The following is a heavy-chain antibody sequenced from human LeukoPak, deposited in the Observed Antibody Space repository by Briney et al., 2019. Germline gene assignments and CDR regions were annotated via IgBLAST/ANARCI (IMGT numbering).Heavy chain of an antibody. D-gene: IGHD3-22*01. CDR2: ISWNSGSI. CDR1: GFTFDDYA. V-gene: IGHV3-9*01. CDR3: ARRAGDYSHPYDY. Sequence: GGSLRLSCAASGFTFDDYAMHWVRQAPGKGLEWVSGISWNSGSIGYADSVKGRFTISRDNSKNTLYLQMNSLRAEDTAVYYCARRAGDYSHPYDYWGQGILVTVSS. J-gene: IGHJ4*02.